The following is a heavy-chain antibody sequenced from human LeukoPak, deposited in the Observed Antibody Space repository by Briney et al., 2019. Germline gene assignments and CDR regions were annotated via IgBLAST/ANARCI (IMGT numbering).Heavy chain of an antibody. CDR1: GFTLSDYW. D-gene: IGHD6-6*01. CDR2: IKQDGSEM. V-gene: IGHV3-7*04. CDR3: ARGLAALE. Sequence: GGPLRLSCVASGFTLSDYWMSWVRQVPGKGLEWVGSIKQDGSEMFSVDSVKGRCTVSRENDKNSLSLQMNSLRVEDTAVYYCARGLAALEWGQGTLVTVSS. J-gene: IGHJ1*01.